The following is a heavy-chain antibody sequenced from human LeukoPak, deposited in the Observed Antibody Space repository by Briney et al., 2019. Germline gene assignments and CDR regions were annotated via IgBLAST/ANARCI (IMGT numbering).Heavy chain of an antibody. CDR1: GYTFTGYY. Sequence: ASVKASCKASGYTFTGYYMHWVRQAPGQGLEWMGWINPNSGGTNYAQKFQGRVTMTRDTSIGTAYMELSRLRSDDTAVYYCALSSDYSNSFDYWGQGTLVTVSS. CDR3: ALSSDYSNSFDY. V-gene: IGHV1-2*02. J-gene: IGHJ4*02. CDR2: INPNSGGT. D-gene: IGHD4-11*01.